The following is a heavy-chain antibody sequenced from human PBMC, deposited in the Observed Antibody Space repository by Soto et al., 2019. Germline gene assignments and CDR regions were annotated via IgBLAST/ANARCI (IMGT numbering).Heavy chain of an antibody. V-gene: IGHV3-23*01. J-gene: IGHJ6*02. CDR2: ISGSGGST. Sequence: PGGSLRLSCAASGFTFSSYAMSWVRQAPGKGLEWVSAISGSGGSTYYADSVKGRFTISRDNSKNTLYLQMNSLRAEDTAVYYCAKDVRSREQWLRLWGYGMDVWGQGTTVTVS. CDR1: GFTFSSYA. CDR3: AKDVRSREQWLRLWGYGMDV. D-gene: IGHD6-19*01.